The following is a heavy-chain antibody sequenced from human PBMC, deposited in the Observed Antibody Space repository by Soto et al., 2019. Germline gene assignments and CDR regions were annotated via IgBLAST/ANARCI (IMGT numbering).Heavy chain of an antibody. CDR3: ESTSSMSISAVVKYYYYYYDMDV. D-gene: IGHD2-21*01. CDR1: VGSISSGGYY. Sequence: QVQLQESGPGLVTPSQTLSLTCTVSVGSISSGGYYWSWIRQHPGKGLAWIGYTYYSGTTYYNPYLKSRVYISVELSKTQFSRKLSSVTAADTAVYYCESTSSMSISAVVKYYYYYYDMDVWGPGAKVPGSS. V-gene: IGHV4-31*03. CDR2: TYYSGTT. J-gene: IGHJ6*02.